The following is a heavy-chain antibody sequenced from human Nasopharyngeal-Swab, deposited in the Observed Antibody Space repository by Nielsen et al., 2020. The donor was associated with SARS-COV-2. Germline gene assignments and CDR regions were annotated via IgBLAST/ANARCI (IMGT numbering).Heavy chain of an antibody. CDR1: GFTFSSFG. Sequence: GGSLRLSCAASGFTFSSFGMHWVRQAPGKGLAWVPFIAHDASNEYYGDSVKGRFSISRDSSKNTLYLQMDSLRGEDTAVYYCARDAPAHYGAFYWGRGTLVTVSS. D-gene: IGHD4-17*01. CDR3: ARDAPAHYGAFY. V-gene: IGHV3-30*03. J-gene: IGHJ4*02. CDR2: IAHDASNE.